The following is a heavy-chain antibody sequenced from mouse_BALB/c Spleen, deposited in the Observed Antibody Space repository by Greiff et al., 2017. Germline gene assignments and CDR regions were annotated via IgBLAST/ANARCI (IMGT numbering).Heavy chain of an antibody. CDR1: GFSLTSYG. CDR3: ARNSDGYYLYYAMDY. V-gene: IGHV2-2*02. D-gene: IGHD2-3*01. CDR2: IWSGGST. J-gene: IGHJ4*01. Sequence: QVQLQQSGPGLVQPSQSLSISCTVSGFSLTSYGVHWVRQSPGKGLEWLGVIWSGGSTDYNAAFISRLSISKDNSKSQVFFKMNSLQDNDTDIYYCARNSDGYYLYYAMDYWGQGTSVTVSS.